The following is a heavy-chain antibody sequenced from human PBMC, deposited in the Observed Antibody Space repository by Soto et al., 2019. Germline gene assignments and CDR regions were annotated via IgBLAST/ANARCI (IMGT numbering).Heavy chain of an antibody. CDR1: GGSIRSYY. CDR3: ARSRSYYYYYYMVV. Sequence: PSETLSLTCTVSGGSIRSYYWSWIRQPPGKGLEWIGYIYYSGSTNYNPSLKSRVTISVDTSKNQFPLKLSSVTAADTAVYYCARSRSYYYYYYMVVWGKGTTVTVSS. CDR2: IYYSGST. V-gene: IGHV4-59*01. J-gene: IGHJ6*03.